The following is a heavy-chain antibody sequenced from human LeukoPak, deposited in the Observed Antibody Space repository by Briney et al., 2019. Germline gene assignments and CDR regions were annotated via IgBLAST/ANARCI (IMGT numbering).Heavy chain of an antibody. CDR3: ALDSSGWSDDSFDI. J-gene: IGHJ3*02. V-gene: IGHV4-59*01. CDR1: GASISFYY. D-gene: IGHD6-13*01. CDR2: IYYSGST. Sequence: SETLSLTCTVSGASISFYYWSWIRQPPGKGLEWIGYIYYSGSTNYNPSLKSRVTMSIDTSKNHFSLNLNSVTAADTAIYYCALDSSGWSDDSFDIWGQGAMVTVSS.